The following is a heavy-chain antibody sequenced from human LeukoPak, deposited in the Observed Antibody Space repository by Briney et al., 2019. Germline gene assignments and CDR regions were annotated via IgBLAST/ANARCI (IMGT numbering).Heavy chain of an antibody. CDR3: ARDRKVDFWSGYYLPYYYGMDV. Sequence: GRSLRLSCAAAGFTFSSYGMHWVRQAAGKGLEWAAVIWYDGSNKYYAESVKGRFTISRDNSKNTLYLQMNSLRAEDTAVYYCARDRKVDFWSGYYLPYYYGMDVWGQGITVTVSS. CDR2: IWYDGSNK. J-gene: IGHJ6*02. V-gene: IGHV3-33*01. CDR1: GFTFSSYG. D-gene: IGHD3-3*01.